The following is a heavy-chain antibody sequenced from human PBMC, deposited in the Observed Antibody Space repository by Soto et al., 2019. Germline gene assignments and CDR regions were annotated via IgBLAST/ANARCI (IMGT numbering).Heavy chain of an antibody. D-gene: IGHD2-2*01. Sequence: GGSLRLSCAASGFTFSSYGMHWVRQAPGKGLEWVAVISYDGSNKYYADSVKGRFTISRDNSKNTLYLQMNSLRAEDTAVYYCAKNVVVVPAAINGMVVWGQGTTVTVSS. CDR1: GFTFSSYG. V-gene: IGHV3-30*18. J-gene: IGHJ6*02. CDR3: AKNVVVVPAAINGMVV. CDR2: ISYDGSNK.